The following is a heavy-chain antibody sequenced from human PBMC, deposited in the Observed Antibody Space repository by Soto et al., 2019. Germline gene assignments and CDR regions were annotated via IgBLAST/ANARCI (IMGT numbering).Heavy chain of an antibody. CDR1: GGSISSGDYY. Sequence: SETLSLTCTVSGGSISSGDYYWSWIRQPPGKGLEWIGYIYYSGSTYYNPSLKSRVMISVDRSKNQLSLKLTSMTAADSGVYYCPRPKFRATYDSWGQGTLVTVS. V-gene: IGHV4-30-4*01. J-gene: IGHJ5*01. CDR3: PRPKFRATYDS. CDR2: IYYSGST.